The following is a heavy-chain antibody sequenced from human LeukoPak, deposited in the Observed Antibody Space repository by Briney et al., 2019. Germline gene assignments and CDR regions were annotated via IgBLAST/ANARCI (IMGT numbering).Heavy chain of an antibody. J-gene: IGHJ4*02. D-gene: IGHD6-13*01. Sequence: GGSLRLSCEASGFSITSYWMSWVRQAPGKGLEWVANIKQDGSEKYYVDFVKGRFTISRDNAKNSLYLQMNSLRAEDTAVYYCARVGIAAAGTMAFDYWGQGTLVTVSS. V-gene: IGHV3-7*01. CDR1: GFSITSYW. CDR3: ARVGIAAAGTMAFDY. CDR2: IKQDGSEK.